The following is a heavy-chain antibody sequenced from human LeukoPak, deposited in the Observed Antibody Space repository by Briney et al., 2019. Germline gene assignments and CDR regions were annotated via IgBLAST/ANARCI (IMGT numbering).Heavy chain of an antibody. V-gene: IGHV3-30*18. CDR1: GFTFSSSW. CDR2: ISYDGSNQ. Sequence: GGSLRLSCAASGFTFSSSWMSWVRQAPGKGLEWVALISYDGSNQYYRDSVKGRFTISRDNGENSVYLQMHSLRTEDTAVYYCANAHYWGQGTLVIVSS. J-gene: IGHJ4*02. CDR3: ANAHY.